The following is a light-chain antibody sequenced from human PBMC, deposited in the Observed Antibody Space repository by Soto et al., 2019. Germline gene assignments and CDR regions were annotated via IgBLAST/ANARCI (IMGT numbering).Light chain of an antibody. CDR1: QSVSSY. J-gene: IGKJ1*01. CDR2: DAS. Sequence: EIVFTQSPATLSLSLGESATLSCRASQSVSSYLAWYQQKPGQGPRLLIYDASNRATGVSARFSGRGYGTDFTLTISSLEPDDFAVYYCHQRSSWPRGTFGQGTKVDIK. CDR3: HQRSSWPRGT. V-gene: IGKV3-11*01.